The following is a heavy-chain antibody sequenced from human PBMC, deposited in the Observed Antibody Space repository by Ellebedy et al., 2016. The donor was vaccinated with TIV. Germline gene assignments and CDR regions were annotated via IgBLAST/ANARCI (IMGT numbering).Heavy chain of an antibody. V-gene: IGHV1-46*04. D-gene: IGHD6-19*01. CDR2: INPSGGST. CDR1: GYTLTSYY. CDR3: ARARSSGWLHTPDY. Sequence: AASVKVSCKASGYTLTSYYMQWVRQAPGQGLEWMGIINPSGGSTTYAQKLQGRVTMTRDTSTSTVYMELTSLKSEDTAVYYCARARSSGWLHTPDYWGQGTLVTVSS. J-gene: IGHJ4*02.